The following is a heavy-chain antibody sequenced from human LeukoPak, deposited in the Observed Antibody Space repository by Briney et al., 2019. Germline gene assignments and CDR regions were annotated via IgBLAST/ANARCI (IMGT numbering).Heavy chain of an antibody. CDR2: IKQDGSEK. CDR3: ARDRSSSEYYYYYYMDV. CDR1: GFTFSSYW. J-gene: IGHJ6*03. V-gene: IGHV3-7*01. Sequence: PGGSLRLSCAASGFTFSSYWMSWVRQAPGKGLEWVANIKQDGSEKYYVDSVKGRFTISRDNAKNSLYLQMNSLRAEDTAVYYCARDRSSSEYYYYYYMDVWGKGTTVTVSS. D-gene: IGHD6-6*01.